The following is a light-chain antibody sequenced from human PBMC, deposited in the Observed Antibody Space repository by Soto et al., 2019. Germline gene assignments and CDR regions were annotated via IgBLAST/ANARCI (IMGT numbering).Light chain of an antibody. J-gene: IGKJ1*01. V-gene: IGKV1-5*01. Sequence: DIQMTQSPSTLSASVGDRVTITCRASQNINRWLAWYQLKPGKAPKVLIYDASSLESGVPSSFSGSGSGTEFTLTISSLQPDDFATYYCQHYNTYPWTFGQGTKVEIK. CDR2: DAS. CDR1: QNINRW. CDR3: QHYNTYPWT.